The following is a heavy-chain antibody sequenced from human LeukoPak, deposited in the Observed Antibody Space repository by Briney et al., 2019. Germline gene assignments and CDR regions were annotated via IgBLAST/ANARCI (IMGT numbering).Heavy chain of an antibody. J-gene: IGHJ3*02. Sequence: PSETLSLTCTVSGGSISSYYWSWIRQPAGKGLEWIGRVYTSGSTHYNPSLKSRVTMSVDTSKNQFSLKLSSVTAADTAVYYCARLITGTTTAFDIWGPGTMVTVSS. CDR3: ARLITGTTTAFDI. CDR1: GGSISSYY. CDR2: VYTSGST. D-gene: IGHD1-7*01. V-gene: IGHV4-4*07.